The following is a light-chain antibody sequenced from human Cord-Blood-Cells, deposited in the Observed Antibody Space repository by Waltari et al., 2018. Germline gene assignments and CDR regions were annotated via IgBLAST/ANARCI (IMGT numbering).Light chain of an antibody. Sequence: DIQMTQSPSTLSASVGDRVTITCRARQSIIRWLAWYQQKPGKAPKLLIYDAYSLESGVPSRFSGSGSGTEFTLTISSLQPDDFATYHCQQYNSYSWTFGQGTKVEIK. CDR3: QQYNSYSWT. CDR1: QSIIRW. CDR2: DAY. J-gene: IGKJ1*01. V-gene: IGKV1-5*01.